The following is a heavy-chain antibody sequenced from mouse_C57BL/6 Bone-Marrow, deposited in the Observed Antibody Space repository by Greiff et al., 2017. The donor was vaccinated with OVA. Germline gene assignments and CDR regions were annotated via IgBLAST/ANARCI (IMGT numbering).Heavy chain of an antibody. CDR1: GFNIKDDY. CDR2: IDPENGDT. V-gene: IGHV14-4*01. D-gene: IGHD2-4*01. J-gene: IGHJ3*01. CDR3: TRWDDYDTWFAY. Sequence: DVKLQESGAELVRPGASVKLSCTASGFNIKDDYMHWVKQRPEQGLEWIGWIDPENGDTEYASKFQGKATITADTSSNTAYLQLSSLTSEDTAVYYCTRWDDYDTWFAYWGQGTLVTVSA.